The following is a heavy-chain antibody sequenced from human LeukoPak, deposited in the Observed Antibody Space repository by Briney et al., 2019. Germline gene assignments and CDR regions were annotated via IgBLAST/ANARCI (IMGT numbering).Heavy chain of an antibody. D-gene: IGHD6-19*01. V-gene: IGHV1-2*02. CDR2: INPNSGGT. CDR1: GYTFTGYY. J-gene: IGHJ4*02. CDR3: ARDLGIAVSYPDY. Sequence: ASVKVSCKASGYTFTGYYMHWVRQAPGQGLERMGWINPNSGGTNYAQKFQGRVTMTRDTSISTAYMELSRLRSDDTAVYYCARDLGIAVSYPDYWGQGTLVTVSS.